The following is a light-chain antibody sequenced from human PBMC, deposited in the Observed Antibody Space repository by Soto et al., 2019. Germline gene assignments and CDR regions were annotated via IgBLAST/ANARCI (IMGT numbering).Light chain of an antibody. CDR3: SSFSSSSTQV. J-gene: IGLJ1*01. CDR1: SSDVGRYNF. Sequence: QSALTQPASVSGSSGRSITISCTGTSSDVGRYNFVSWYQQHPGNAPKLLIYAVSDRPSGVSTRFSGSKSGNTASQAISGLQAEDEAVYYCSSFSSSSTQVFGTGTKVTVL. CDR2: AVS. V-gene: IGLV2-14*03.